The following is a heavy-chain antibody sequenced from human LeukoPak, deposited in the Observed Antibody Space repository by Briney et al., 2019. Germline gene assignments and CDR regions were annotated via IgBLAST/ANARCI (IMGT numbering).Heavy chain of an antibody. CDR3: ARDSIAARPPYYYYGMDV. CDR2: IYYSGSA. V-gene: IGHV4-39*07. D-gene: IGHD6-6*01. J-gene: IGHJ6*02. Sequence: SETLSLTCTVSGGSISSSSYYWGWIRQPPGKGLEWIGSIYYSGSANYNPSLKSRVTISVDTSKNQFSLKLSSVTAADTAVYYCARDSIAARPPYYYYGMDVWGQGTTVTVSS. CDR1: GGSISSSSYY.